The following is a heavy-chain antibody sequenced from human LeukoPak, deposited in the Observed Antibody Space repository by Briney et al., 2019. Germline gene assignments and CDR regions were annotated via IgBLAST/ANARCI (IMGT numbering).Heavy chain of an antibody. D-gene: IGHD1-7*01. CDR1: DNSFNSYV. Sequence: GGSLRLSCVGSDNSFNSYVINWVRQAPGKGLEWVSSISASSTYTYSADSVKGRFTISRDNAKKSVYLQMDSLRAGDTAVYYCARDQGNYSRFDYWGQGTLVTVSS. J-gene: IGHJ4*02. CDR3: ARDQGNYSRFDY. CDR2: ISASSTYT. V-gene: IGHV3-21*01.